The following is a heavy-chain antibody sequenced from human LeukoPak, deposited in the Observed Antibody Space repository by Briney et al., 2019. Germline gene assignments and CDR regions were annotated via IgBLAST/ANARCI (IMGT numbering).Heavy chain of an antibody. Sequence: GESLKISCKGSGYSFTNYWIGWVRQMPGKGLEWMGTIYPGDSDTRYSPSFQGQVTISADKSISTAYLQWSSLKASDTAMYYCARHGCSTTSCAQFDPWGQGTLVTVSS. D-gene: IGHD2-2*01. J-gene: IGHJ5*02. CDR1: GYSFTNYW. CDR2: IYPGDSDT. CDR3: ARHGCSTTSCAQFDP. V-gene: IGHV5-51*01.